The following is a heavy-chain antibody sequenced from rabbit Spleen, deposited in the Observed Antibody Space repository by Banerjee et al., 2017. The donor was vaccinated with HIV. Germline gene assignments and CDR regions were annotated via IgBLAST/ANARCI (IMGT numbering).Heavy chain of an antibody. V-gene: IGHV1S40*01. D-gene: IGHD2-1*01. CDR2: IYADSSGST. CDR1: GFSFSSSYY. CDR3: ARGSAAMTMVITGYYLNL. J-gene: IGHJ4*01. Sequence: QSLEESGGDLVKPEGSLTLTCTASGFSFSSSYYMCWVRQAPGKGLECIACIYADSSGSTYYASWAKDRFTISKTSSTTVTLEMTSLTAADTATYFCARGSAAMTMVITGYYLNLWGQGTLVTVS.